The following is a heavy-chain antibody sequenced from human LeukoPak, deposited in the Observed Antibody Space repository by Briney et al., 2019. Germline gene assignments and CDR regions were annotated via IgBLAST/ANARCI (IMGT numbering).Heavy chain of an antibody. CDR3: AKDEGTVTTFEGSYFDY. V-gene: IGHV3-9*01. Sequence: SGGSLRLSCAASGFTFDDYAMHWVRQAPGKGLEWVSGISWNSGSIGYADSVKGRFTISRDNAKNSLYLQMNSLRAEDTALYYCAKDEGTVTTFEGSYFDYWGQGTLVTVSS. CDR2: ISWNSGSI. CDR1: GFTFDDYA. D-gene: IGHD4-17*01. J-gene: IGHJ4*02.